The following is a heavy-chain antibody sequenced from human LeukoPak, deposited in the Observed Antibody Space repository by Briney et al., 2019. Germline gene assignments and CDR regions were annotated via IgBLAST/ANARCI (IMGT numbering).Heavy chain of an antibody. Sequence: PSETLSLTCTVSGGSISSSSYYWGWIRQPPGKGLEWIGSIYYSGSTYYNPSLKSRVTISVDTSKNQFSLKLSSVTAADTAVYYCARLDGPRKSGIAVADADAPPADDAFDIWGQGTMVTVSS. CDR3: ARLDGPRKSGIAVADADAPPADDAFDI. CDR2: IYYSGST. V-gene: IGHV4-39*01. D-gene: IGHD6-19*01. J-gene: IGHJ3*02. CDR1: GGSISSSSYY.